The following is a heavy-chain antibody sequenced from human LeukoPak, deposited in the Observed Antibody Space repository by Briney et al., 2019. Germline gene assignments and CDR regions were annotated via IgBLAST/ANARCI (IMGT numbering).Heavy chain of an antibody. CDR3: ARDWGSITVIADY. D-gene: IGHD7-27*01. Sequence: ASVKVSCKATGYTFTSYGISWVRQAPGQGLEWMGWISTNSDNTNYAQKIQGRVTMTTDTSTSAAYMELRSLRSDDTALYFCARDWGSITVIADYWGQGTLVSVST. J-gene: IGHJ4*02. CDR1: GYTFTSYG. CDR2: ISTNSDNT. V-gene: IGHV1-18*01.